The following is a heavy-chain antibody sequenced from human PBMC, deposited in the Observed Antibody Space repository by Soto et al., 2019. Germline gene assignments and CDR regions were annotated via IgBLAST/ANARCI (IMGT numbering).Heavy chain of an antibody. V-gene: IGHV3-23*01. CDR3: AKDLNYYDSSGLDAFDI. D-gene: IGHD3-22*01. CDR2: ISGSGGST. Sequence: GALRRYCADSGFTCSSYAMSWVRQAPGKGLEWVSAISGSGGSTYYADSVKGRFTISRDNSKNTLYLQMNSLRAEDTAVYYCAKDLNYYDSSGLDAFDIWGQGTMVTVSS. CDR1: GFTCSSYA. J-gene: IGHJ3*02.